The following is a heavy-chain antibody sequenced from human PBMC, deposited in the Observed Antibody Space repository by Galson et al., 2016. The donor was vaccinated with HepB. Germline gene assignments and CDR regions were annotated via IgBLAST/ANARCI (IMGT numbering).Heavy chain of an antibody. CDR3: AKEGGSRLTMVRGVLDPFDI. CDR1: GFTFATYP. CDR2: IRGSGGGI. D-gene: IGHD3-10*01. J-gene: IGHJ3*02. V-gene: IGHV3-23*01. Sequence: SLRLSCAGSGFTFATYPMSWVRQAPGKGLEWVSGIRGSGGGIDSADSVKGRFTISRDNSKNTLYLQMSSLSAEDTAVYYCAKEGGSRLTMVRGVLDPFDIWGHGTLVTVSA.